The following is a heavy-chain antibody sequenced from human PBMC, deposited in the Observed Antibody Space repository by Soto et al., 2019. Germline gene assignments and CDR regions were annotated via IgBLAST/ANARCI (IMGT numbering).Heavy chain of an antibody. V-gene: IGHV4-30-4*01. D-gene: IGHD3-3*01. J-gene: IGHJ6*02. CDR2: IYYSGST. CDR1: GGSISSGDYY. CDR3: ARADDFWSSYGMDV. Sequence: SETLSLTCTVSGGSISSGDYYWSWIRQPPGKGLEWIGYIYYSGSTYYNPSLKSRVTISVDTSKNQFSLKLSSVTAADTAVYYCARADDFWSSYGMDVWGQGTTVTVS.